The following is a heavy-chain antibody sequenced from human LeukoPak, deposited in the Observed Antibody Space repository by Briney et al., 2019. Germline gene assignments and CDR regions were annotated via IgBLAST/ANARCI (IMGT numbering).Heavy chain of an antibody. V-gene: IGHV3-53*01. D-gene: IGHD6-19*01. CDR2: LYNGGGA. J-gene: IGHJ4*02. CDR3: ARRDTTGWFHHFDY. Sequence: ETLSLTCAVYGGSFSGYYWSWIRQPPGKGLEWVSILYNGGGANYADSVKGRFTISRDNSRNTLFLQMNSLRDEDTAVYYCARRDTTGWFHHFDYWGQGTLVTVSS. CDR1: GGSFSGYY.